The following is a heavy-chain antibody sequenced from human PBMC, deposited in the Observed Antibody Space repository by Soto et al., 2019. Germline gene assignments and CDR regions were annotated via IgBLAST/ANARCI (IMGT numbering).Heavy chain of an antibody. Sequence: SETLSLTCAVSGGSISSSNWWSWVRQPPGKGLEWIGEIYHSGSTNYNPSLKSRVTISVDKSKNQFSLKLSSVTAADTAVYYCARGRGGNYYDSSGYGYYWGQGTLVTVSS. CDR2: IYHSGST. D-gene: IGHD3-22*01. J-gene: IGHJ4*02. V-gene: IGHV4-4*02. CDR3: ARGRGGNYYDSSGYGYY. CDR1: GGSISSSNW.